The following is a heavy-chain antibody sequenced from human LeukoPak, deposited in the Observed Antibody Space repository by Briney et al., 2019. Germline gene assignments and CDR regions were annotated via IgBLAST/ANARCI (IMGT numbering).Heavy chain of an antibody. J-gene: IGHJ4*02. CDR2: IDPSDSYT. Sequence: GESLKISCKGSGYSFSNYWISWVRQMPGKGLEWMGRIDPSDSYTKCSPSFQGHVTMSTDKSMTTAYLQWSSLKASDTAMYYCTRLTDYNILTGYYSDYWGQGTLVTVSS. CDR1: GYSFSNYW. V-gene: IGHV5-10-1*01. D-gene: IGHD3-9*01. CDR3: TRLTDYNILTGYYSDY.